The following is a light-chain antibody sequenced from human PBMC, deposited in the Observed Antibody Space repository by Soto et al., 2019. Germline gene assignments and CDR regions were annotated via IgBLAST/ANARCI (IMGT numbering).Light chain of an antibody. CDR1: SSDVGEYNS. CDR2: DVN. J-gene: IGLJ2*01. CDR3: SSYAGTYRHVR. V-gene: IGLV2-11*01. Sequence: QSVLTQPRSVSGAPGQSVTISCTGTSSDVGEYNSVSWYQQQPDKAPRLIIYDVNKRPSGVPDRFSGSKSGNTASLTISGLQAEDEADYHCSSYAGTYRHVRFGGGTQLTVL.